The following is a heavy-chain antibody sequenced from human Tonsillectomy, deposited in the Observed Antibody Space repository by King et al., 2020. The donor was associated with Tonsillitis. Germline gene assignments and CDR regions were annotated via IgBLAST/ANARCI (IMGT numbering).Heavy chain of an antibody. J-gene: IGHJ6*02. CDR3: VRGRFLNGLDV. V-gene: IGHV3-11*06. CDR1: GFTFSDYF. CDR2: ISSSSDFT. Sequence: QLVQSGGGLVKPGGSLRLSCAASGFTFSDYFMSWIRQAPGKGLECISYISSSSDFTTYAGSVKGRFTISRDNAKDSLYLQMNSLRAEDTAVYYCVRGRFLNGLDVWGQGPTVTVSS. D-gene: IGHD3-3*01.